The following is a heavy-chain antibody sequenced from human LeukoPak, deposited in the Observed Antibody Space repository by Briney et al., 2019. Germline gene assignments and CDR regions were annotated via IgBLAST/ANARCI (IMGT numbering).Heavy chain of an antibody. Sequence: PSETLSLTCTVSGYSISSGYYWGWIRQPPGKGLEWIGSIYHSGSTYYNPSLKSRVTISVDTSKNQFSLKLSSVTAADTAVYYCARAGATPGPLDYWGQGTLVTVSS. V-gene: IGHV4-38-2*02. CDR2: IYHSGST. CDR1: GYSISSGYY. J-gene: IGHJ4*02. D-gene: IGHD2-15*01. CDR3: ARAGATPGPLDY.